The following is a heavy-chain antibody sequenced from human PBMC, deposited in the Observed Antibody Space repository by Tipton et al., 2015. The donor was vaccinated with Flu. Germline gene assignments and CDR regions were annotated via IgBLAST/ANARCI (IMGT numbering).Heavy chain of an antibody. CDR1: GGSISSSNW. Sequence: TLSLTCAVSGGSISSSNWWSWVRQPPGKGLEWIGEIYHSGSTNHNPSLKSRVTISVDKSKNQFSLKLSSVTAADTAVYYCASWLSSSWYSSYFDYWGQGTLVTVSS. V-gene: IGHV4-4*02. J-gene: IGHJ4*02. CDR2: IYHSGST. CDR3: ASWLSSSWYSSYFDY. D-gene: IGHD6-13*01.